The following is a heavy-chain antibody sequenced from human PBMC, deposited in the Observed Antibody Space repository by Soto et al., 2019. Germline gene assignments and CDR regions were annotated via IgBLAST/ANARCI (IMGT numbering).Heavy chain of an antibody. CDR3: ASGSYASNVFIMDA. CDR1: GYTFTTYF. CDR2: INPNGGDT. J-gene: IGHJ6*02. Sequence: QVQLVQSGAEVKKPGASVQVSCKASGYTFTTYFMHWVRQAPGQGFEWMGRINPNGGDTVYAKKFQSRVTVRREPSTSTVYIELGSLTSTDTAVYYCASGSYASNVFIMDAWGQGTTVTVSS. V-gene: IGHV1-46*01. D-gene: IGHD2-2*01.